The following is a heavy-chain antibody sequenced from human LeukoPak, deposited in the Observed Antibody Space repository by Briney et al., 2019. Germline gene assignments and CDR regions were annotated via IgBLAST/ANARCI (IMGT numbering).Heavy chain of an antibody. CDR1: GFTFSSYA. CDR3: AKDPVDTAMLDFDY. J-gene: IGHJ4*02. V-gene: IGHV3-23*01. Sequence: GGSLRLSCAASGFTFSSYAMSWVRQAPGKGMEWVSAIGGSGGSTYYADSVKGRFTISRDNSKNTLYLQMNSLRAEDTAVYYCAKDPVDTAMLDFDYWGQGTLVTVSS. CDR2: IGGSGGST. D-gene: IGHD5-18*01.